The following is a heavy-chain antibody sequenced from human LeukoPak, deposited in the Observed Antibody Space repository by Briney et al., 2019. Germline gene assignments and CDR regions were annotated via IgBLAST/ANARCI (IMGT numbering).Heavy chain of an antibody. Sequence: SETLSLTCTVSGGSISSYYWSWIRQPPGKGLEWIGYIYYSGSTNYNPSLKSRVSISVDTSKNQFTLRLNSMTAADTAVYYCARDNPLPFDPWGQGALVTVSS. J-gene: IGHJ5*02. CDR2: IYYSGST. CDR3: ARDNPLPFDP. V-gene: IGHV4-59*12. CDR1: GGSISSYY.